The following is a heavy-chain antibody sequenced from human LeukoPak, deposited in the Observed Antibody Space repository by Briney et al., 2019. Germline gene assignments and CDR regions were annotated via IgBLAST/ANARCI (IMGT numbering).Heavy chain of an antibody. J-gene: IGHJ3*02. D-gene: IGHD3-22*01. CDR1: GGSFSGYY. CDR2: INHSGST. V-gene: IGHV4-34*01. Sequence: SETLSLTCAVYGGSFSGYYWSWIRQPPGKGLEWIGEINHSGSTYYNPSLKSRVTISVDTSKNQFSLKLSSVTAADTAVYYCARGPYYYDSSGYFDAFDIWGQGTMVTVSS. CDR3: ARGPYYYDSSGYFDAFDI.